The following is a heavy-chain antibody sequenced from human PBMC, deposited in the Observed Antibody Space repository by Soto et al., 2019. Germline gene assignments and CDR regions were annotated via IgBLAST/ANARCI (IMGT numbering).Heavy chain of an antibody. CDR1: GFSLSASRMS. CDR3: AGRIFGRSGASYFDS. CDR2: IDWDDAK. D-gene: IGHD3-3*01. V-gene: IGHV2-70*11. J-gene: IGHJ4*02. Sequence: SGPTLVNPTQTLTLTCPFSGFSLSASRMSISWIRQPPGRALEWLARIDWDDAKYFNTSLKTRLTVSKDTSKTQVVLTMTNMEPVKTGSFSCAGRIFGRSGASYFDSGGQ.